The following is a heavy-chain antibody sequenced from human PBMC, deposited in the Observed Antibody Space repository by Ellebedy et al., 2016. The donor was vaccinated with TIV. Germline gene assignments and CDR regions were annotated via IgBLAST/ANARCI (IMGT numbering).Heavy chain of an antibody. D-gene: IGHD2-21*01. V-gene: IGHV5-10-1*04. CDR3: ARLPLGLRGRLLDS. CDR1: GFSFTSYW. J-gene: IGHJ4*02. CDR2: IDPSDSYT. Sequence: GGSLRLSCKGYGFSFTSYWINWVRQMPGKGLEWMGSIDPSDSYTNYSPSFQGQVTISVDKSITTAYLHWSSLKVSDTATYYCARLPLGLRGRLLDSWGQGTLVTVSS.